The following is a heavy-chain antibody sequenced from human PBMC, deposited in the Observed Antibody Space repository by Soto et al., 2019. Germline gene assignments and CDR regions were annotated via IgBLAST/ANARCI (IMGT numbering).Heavy chain of an antibody. CDR2: IHYRSMWYN. CDR3: ARDRYETVAGSLDYYYYGMDV. V-gene: IGHV6-1*01. J-gene: IGHJ6*02. Sequence: SQTLSLTCAISGGSVSSNSAGWNWIRQSPSKGLEWLGMIHYRSMWYNDYAVSVKSRITISPDTSKNQFSLQLNSVTPEDTAVYYCARDRYETVAGSLDYYYYGMDVWGQGTTVTVSS. CDR1: GGSVSSNSAG. D-gene: IGHD6-19*01.